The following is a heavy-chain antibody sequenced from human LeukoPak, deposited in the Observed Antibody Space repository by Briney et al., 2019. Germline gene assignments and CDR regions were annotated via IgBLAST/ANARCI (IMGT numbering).Heavy chain of an antibody. Sequence: KPSETLSLTCTLSGGSMRSYFWSWIRQPPGEGLEWIAYKYYSWKSDFIPTLQGGVIISVDTSKNQFSLNLKSVSDSDTAVYYCARREGSSGRGFDYWGQGTLVSVSS. V-gene: IGHV4-59*08. CDR3: ARREGSSGRGFDY. D-gene: IGHD6-19*01. J-gene: IGHJ4*02. CDR2: KYYSWKS. CDR1: GGSMRSYF.